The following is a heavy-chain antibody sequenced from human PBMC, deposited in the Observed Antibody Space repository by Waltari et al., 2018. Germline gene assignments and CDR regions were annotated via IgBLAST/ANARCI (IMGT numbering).Heavy chain of an antibody. CDR1: GFSFNNYW. V-gene: IGHV3-7*01. CDR2: IKQDGSEI. CDR3: VTWGDLGNF. J-gene: IGHJ4*02. D-gene: IGHD7-27*01. Sequence: EVQLVESGGGLVQPGGSLRLSCAGSGFSFNNYWMSWLRQAPGKGLEWVAHIKQDGSEIDYVDSVKGRFSISRDNAKKSLYLQMNSLRGDDTAVFYCVTWGDLGNFWGQGTLVTVSA.